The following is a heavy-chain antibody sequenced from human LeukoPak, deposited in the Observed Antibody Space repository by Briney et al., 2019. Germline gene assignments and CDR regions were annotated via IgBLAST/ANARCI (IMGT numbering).Heavy chain of an antibody. D-gene: IGHD6-13*01. CDR2: IYYSGST. CDR1: GGSISSYY. CDR3: ARQAGAAAVNWFDP. V-gene: IGHV4-59*01. J-gene: IGHJ5*02. Sequence: SETLSLTCTVSGGSISSYYWSWIRQPPGKGLEWIGYIYYSGSTKYKPSLKSRVTISVDTSKNQFSLKLSSVTAADTAVYYCARQAGAAAVNWFDPWGQGTLVTVSS.